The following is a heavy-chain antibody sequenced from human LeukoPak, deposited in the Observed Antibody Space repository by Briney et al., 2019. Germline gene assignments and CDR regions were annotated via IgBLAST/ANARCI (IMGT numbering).Heavy chain of an antibody. CDR3: ARAEWLLPIP. CDR1: GFTFSSDA. J-gene: IGHJ5*02. V-gene: IGHV3-23*01. D-gene: IGHD3-3*01. Sequence: GGSLRLSCAASGFTFSSDAMSLVRQAPGKGLEWVSAISGSGGSTYYADSVKGRFTISRDNSKNTLYLQMNSLRAEDTAIYYCARAEWLLPIPWGQGTLVTVSS. CDR2: ISGSGGST.